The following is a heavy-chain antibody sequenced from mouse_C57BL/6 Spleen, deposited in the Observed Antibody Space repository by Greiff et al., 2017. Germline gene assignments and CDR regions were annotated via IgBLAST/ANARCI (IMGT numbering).Heavy chain of an antibody. Sequence: EVQLQESGPGLVKPSQSLSLTCSVTGYSIPSGYYWYWIRQFPGNKLEWMGYISYDGSNNYNPSLKNRISITRDTSKNQLVLKLNSVTTEDTATYYSARDSGYSYYFDYWGQGTTLTVAS. CDR3: ARDSGYSYYFDY. CDR2: ISYDGSN. D-gene: IGHD2-3*01. J-gene: IGHJ2*01. V-gene: IGHV3-6*01. CDR1: GYSIPSGYY.